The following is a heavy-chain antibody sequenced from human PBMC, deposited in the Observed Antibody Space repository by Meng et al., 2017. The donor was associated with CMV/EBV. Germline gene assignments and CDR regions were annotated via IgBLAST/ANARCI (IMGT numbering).Heavy chain of an antibody. Sequence: SFSGYYWSWIRQPPGKGLECIGEINHSGSTNYNPSLKSRVTISVDTSKNQFSLKLSSVTAADTAVYYCARGEIVVVPAAIRFNWYFDLWGRGTLVTVSS. V-gene: IGHV4-34*01. D-gene: IGHD2-2*02. CDR1: SFSGYY. J-gene: IGHJ2*01. CDR2: INHSGST. CDR3: ARGEIVVVPAAIRFNWYFDL.